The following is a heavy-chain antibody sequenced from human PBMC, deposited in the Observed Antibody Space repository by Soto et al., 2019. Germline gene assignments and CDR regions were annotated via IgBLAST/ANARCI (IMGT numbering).Heavy chain of an antibody. CDR1: GFKFSNYA. CDR3: AKERRAGGNSALYFDF. V-gene: IGHV3-23*01. CDR2: ISATGGGT. Sequence: GGSLRLSCAASGFKFSNYAMSWVRQAPGKGLEWVSLISATGGGTYYADSVKGRFTISRDNSHNTLYLQAHSLTAEDTAVYYCAKERRAGGNSALYFDFWGQGAQVTVSS. J-gene: IGHJ5*01. D-gene: IGHD3-16*01.